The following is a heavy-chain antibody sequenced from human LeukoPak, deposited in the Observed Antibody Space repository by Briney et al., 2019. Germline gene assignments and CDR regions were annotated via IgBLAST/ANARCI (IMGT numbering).Heavy chain of an antibody. V-gene: IGHV3-21*01. D-gene: IGHD6-13*01. CDR1: GFTFSSYA. CDR2: ISSSSSYI. J-gene: IGHJ5*02. CDR3: ARGYTSSPPDH. Sequence: PGRSLRLSCAASGFTFSSYAMHWVRQAPGKGLEWVSSISSSSSYIYYADSVKGRFTISRDNAENSLYLQMNSLRAEDTAVYYCARGYTSSPPDHWGQGTLVTVSS.